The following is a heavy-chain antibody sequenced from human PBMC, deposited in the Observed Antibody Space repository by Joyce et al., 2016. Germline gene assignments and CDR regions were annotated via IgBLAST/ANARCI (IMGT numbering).Heavy chain of an antibody. J-gene: IGHJ4*02. Sequence: QVQLQESGPGLVKPSQTLSLPCTVSGGSVRRGGYYWSWIRQHPGRGLEWIGYIYHSGSADYAPSLESRVTMSVDTSRNQFSLNLTSVSVADTAVYYCARALGRGYYFDYWGQGTLITVSS. CDR2: IYHSGSA. V-gene: IGHV4-31*03. CDR1: GGSVRRGGYY. D-gene: IGHD5-24*01. CDR3: ARALGRGYYFDY.